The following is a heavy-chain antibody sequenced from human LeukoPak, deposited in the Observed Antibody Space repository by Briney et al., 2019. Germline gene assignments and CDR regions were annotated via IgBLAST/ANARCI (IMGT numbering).Heavy chain of an antibody. V-gene: IGHV1-2*06. CDR2: INPNSGGT. D-gene: IGHD5-12*01. CDR3: ARDAGSGYDGIDY. CDR1: GYTFTGYY. J-gene: IGHJ4*02. Sequence: ASVKVSCKASGYTFTGYYMHWVRQAPGQGLEWMGRINPNSGGTNYAQKFRGRVTMTRDTSISTAYMELSRLRSDDTAVYYSARDAGSGYDGIDYWGQGTLVTVSS.